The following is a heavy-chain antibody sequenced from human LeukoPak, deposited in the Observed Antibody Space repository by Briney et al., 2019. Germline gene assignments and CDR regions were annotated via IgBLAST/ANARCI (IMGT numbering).Heavy chain of an antibody. V-gene: IGHV3-66*02. D-gene: IGHD3-10*01. CDR3: AEFYGSGTYTFDY. J-gene: IGHJ4*02. Sequence: GGSLRLSCAASGFTVSSNYMSWVRQAPGKGLEWVSVIYTGGTTYYADSVKGRFTISRDNSKNTLYLQMNSLRAEDTAVYYCAEFYGSGTYTFDYWGQGTLVTVSS. CDR2: IYTGGTT. CDR1: GFTVSSNY.